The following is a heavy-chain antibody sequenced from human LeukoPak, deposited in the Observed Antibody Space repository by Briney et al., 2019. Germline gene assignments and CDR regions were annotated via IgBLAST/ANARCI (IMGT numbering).Heavy chain of an antibody. CDR3: ARVRMGAAFDY. V-gene: IGHV3-7*01. CDR1: GFTFSSYW. Sequence: PGGSLRLSCAASGFTFSSYWMSWVRQAPGKGLEWVANIKQDGSQKDYVDSVKGRFTISRDNAKNSLYLQMNSPRAEDTAVYYCARVRMGAAFDYWGQGTLVTVSS. D-gene: IGHD1-26*01. J-gene: IGHJ4*02. CDR2: IKQDGSQK.